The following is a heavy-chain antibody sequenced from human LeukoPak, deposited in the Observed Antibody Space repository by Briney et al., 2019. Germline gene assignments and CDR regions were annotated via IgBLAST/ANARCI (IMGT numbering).Heavy chain of an antibody. CDR2: IIPIFGTA. J-gene: IGHJ4*02. D-gene: IGHD5-18*01. CDR1: GGTFSSYA. CDR3: ARGGYSYGFKSGFDY. V-gene: IGHV1-69*13. Sequence: SVKVSCKASGGTFSSYAISWVRRAPGQGLEWMGGIIPIFGTANYARKFQGRVTITADESTSTAYMELSSLRSEDTAVYYCARGGYSYGFKSGFDYWGQGTLVTVSS.